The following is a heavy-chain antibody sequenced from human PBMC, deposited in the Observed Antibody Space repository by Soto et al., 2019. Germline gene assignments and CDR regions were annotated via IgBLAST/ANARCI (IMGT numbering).Heavy chain of an antibody. CDR3: ARYAPTYCGGDCYSYYFDY. CDR1: GGTFSSYA. D-gene: IGHD2-21*02. V-gene: IGHV1-69*06. CDR2: IIPTFGTA. Sequence: ASVKVSCKASGGTFSSYAISWVRQAPGQGLEWMGGIIPTFGTANYAQKFQGRVTITADKSTSTAYMELSSLRSEDTAVYYCARYAPTYCGGDCYSYYFDYWGQGTLVTVSS. J-gene: IGHJ4*02.